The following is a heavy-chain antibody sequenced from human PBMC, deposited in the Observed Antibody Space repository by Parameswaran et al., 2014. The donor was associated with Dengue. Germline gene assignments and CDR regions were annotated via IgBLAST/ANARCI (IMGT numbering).Heavy chain of an antibody. V-gene: IGHV4-34*01. CDR3: ARGFRIAVAGRLYYYYGMDV. D-gene: IGHD6-19*01. J-gene: IGHJ6*02. CDR1: GGSFSGYY. CDR2: INHSGST. Sequence: ASETLSLTCAVYGGSFSGYYWSWIRQPPGKGLGWIGEINHSGSTNYNPSLKSRVTISVDTSKNQFSLKLSSVTAADTAVYYCARGFRIAVAGRLYYYYGMDVWGQGTTVTVSS.